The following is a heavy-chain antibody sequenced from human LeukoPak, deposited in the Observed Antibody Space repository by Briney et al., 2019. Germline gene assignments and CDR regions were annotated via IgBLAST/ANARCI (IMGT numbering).Heavy chain of an antibody. CDR1: GFSFSNAW. J-gene: IGHJ6*03. CDR3: ARDGGGTIFGMVIILHYMDV. D-gene: IGHD3-3*01. V-gene: IGHV3-15*01. CDR2: IKSKTDGGTT. Sequence: PGGSLRLSCAVSGFSFSNAWMSWVRQAPGKGLEWVGRIKSKTDGGTTDYAAPVKGRFTISRDDSKNTLYLQMNSLKTEDTAVYYCARDGGGTIFGMVIILHYMDVWGKGTTVTVSS.